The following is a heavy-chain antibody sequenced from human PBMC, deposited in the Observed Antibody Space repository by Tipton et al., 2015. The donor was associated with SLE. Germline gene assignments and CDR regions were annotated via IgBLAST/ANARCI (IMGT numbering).Heavy chain of an antibody. Sequence: LSLTCAVYGGSFSGYYWSWIRQAPGKGLEWVAVIWYDGSNKYYADSVKGRFTISRDNSKNTLYLQMNSLRAEDTAVYYCARAPDYYDSSGYYSFDYWGQGTLVTVSS. CDR1: GGSFSGYY. CDR2: IWYDGSNK. J-gene: IGHJ4*02. CDR3: ARAPDYYDSSGYYSFDY. D-gene: IGHD3-22*01. V-gene: IGHV3-33*08.